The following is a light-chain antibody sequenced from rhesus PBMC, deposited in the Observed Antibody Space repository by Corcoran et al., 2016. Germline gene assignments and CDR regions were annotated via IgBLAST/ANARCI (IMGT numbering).Light chain of an antibody. V-gene: IGKV1-22*01. CDR1: QSIRSW. Sequence: DIQMTQSPSFLSAAAGDTVTTTCRPTQSIRSWIDWYQQKPGKAPKLLIYKASNLQSGGPSRVSGSGSGTDFTLTISSLQPEDFSTYYCLQYSISPFTFGPETKLGIK. CDR3: LQYSISPFT. CDR2: KAS. J-gene: IGKJ3*01.